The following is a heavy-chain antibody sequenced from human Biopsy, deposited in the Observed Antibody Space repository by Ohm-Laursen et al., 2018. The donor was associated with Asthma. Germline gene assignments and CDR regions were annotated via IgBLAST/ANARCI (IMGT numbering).Heavy chain of an antibody. J-gene: IGHJ6*02. CDR2: ISYGGKT. V-gene: IGHV4-39*01. D-gene: IGHD3-3*01. Sequence: SDTLSLTCTVSGGSMTPTSHYWDWIRQAPGKGLEWIGYISYGGKTSYTPPRKNRVTISRDTSKNKFSLRLTFVTAADTAVYFCARRITIFGVVQKDHGMDAWGQGTTVIVSS. CDR1: GGSMTPTSHY. CDR3: ARRITIFGVVQKDHGMDA.